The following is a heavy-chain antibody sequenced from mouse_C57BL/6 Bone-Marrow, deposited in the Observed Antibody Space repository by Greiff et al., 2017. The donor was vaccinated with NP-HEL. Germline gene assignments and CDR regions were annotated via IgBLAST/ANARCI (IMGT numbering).Heavy chain of an antibody. CDR1: GYTFTDYE. CDR2: IDPETGGT. Sequence: QVHVKQSGAELVRPGASVTLSCKASGYTFTDYEMHWVKQTPVHGLEWIGAIDPETGGTAYNQKFKGKAILTADKSSSTAYMELRSLTSEDSAVYYCTRSGNYVDFDYWGQGTTLTVSS. CDR3: TRSGNYVDFDY. V-gene: IGHV1-15*01. D-gene: IGHD2-1*01. J-gene: IGHJ2*01.